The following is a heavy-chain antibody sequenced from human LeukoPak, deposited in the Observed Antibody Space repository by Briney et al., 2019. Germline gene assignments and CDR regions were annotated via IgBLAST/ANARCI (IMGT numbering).Heavy chain of an antibody. CDR3: ARVRIVGSTYDAFDI. Sequence: PGGSLRLSCAASGFTFSTYAMHWVRQAPGKALEWVAVISYDGTTKYHADSVKGRFTISRDNSKNTLYLQMNTLRAEDTAVYYCARVRIVGSTYDAFDIWGQGTMVTVSS. J-gene: IGHJ3*02. D-gene: IGHD1-26*01. CDR1: GFTFSTYA. CDR2: ISYDGTTK. V-gene: IGHV3-30-3*01.